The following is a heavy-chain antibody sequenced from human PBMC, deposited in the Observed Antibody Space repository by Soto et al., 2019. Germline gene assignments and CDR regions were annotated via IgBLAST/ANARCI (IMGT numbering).Heavy chain of an antibody. V-gene: IGHV4-30-4*01. CDR1: GVSIGSGDYY. J-gene: IGHJ4*02. CDR3: ARVPPPYSFSYDD. Sequence: SETLSLTCNVSGVSIGSGDYYWSWIRQPPGKGLEWIGYINISGTTYYNPSLKSRLTISLDTSRNVFSLKLRSVTAADTAVYYCARVPPPYSFSYDDWGQGTLVTVSS. CDR2: INISGTT. D-gene: IGHD5-12*01.